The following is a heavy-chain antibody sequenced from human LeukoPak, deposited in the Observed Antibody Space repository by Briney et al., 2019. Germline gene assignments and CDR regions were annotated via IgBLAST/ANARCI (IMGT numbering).Heavy chain of an antibody. V-gene: IGHV4-34*01. J-gene: IGHJ4*02. CDR1: GGSFSGYY. CDR2: INHSGST. Sequence: SETLSLTCAVYGGSFSGYYWSWIRQPPGKGLEWIGEINHSGSTNDNPSLKSRVTISVDTSKNQFSLKLSSVTAADTAVYYCARPNCSGGSCYWFWGQGTLVTVSS. D-gene: IGHD2-15*01. CDR3: ARPNCSGGSCYWF.